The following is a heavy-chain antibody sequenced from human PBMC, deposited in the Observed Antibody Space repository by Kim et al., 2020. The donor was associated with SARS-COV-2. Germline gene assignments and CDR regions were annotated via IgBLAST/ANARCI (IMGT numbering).Heavy chain of an antibody. Sequence: GGSLRLSCAASGFTFSSYWMSWVRQAPGKGLEWVANIKQDGSEKYYVDSVKGRFTISRDNAKNSLYLQMNSLRAEDTAVYYCARDTVGSDDYGDYDAPGPAYYYYGMDVWGQGTTVTVSS. CDR1: GFTFSSYW. V-gene: IGHV3-7*01. CDR3: ARDTVGSDDYGDYDAPGPAYYYYGMDV. J-gene: IGHJ6*02. D-gene: IGHD4-17*01. CDR2: IKQDGSEK.